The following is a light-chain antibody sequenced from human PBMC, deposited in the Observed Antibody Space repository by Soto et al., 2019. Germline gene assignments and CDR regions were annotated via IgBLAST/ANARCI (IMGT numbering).Light chain of an antibody. CDR1: TSNIGNNY. Sequence: QSVLTQPPSLSAAPGQTVTISCSGSTSNIGNNYVSWYRQLPGTAPKLLIYDTYKRPSGIPDRFSGSKSGTSATLVITGLRTGNDADYYCGTWDSSLSAHVFGPGTKVTVL. CDR3: GTWDSSLSAHV. V-gene: IGLV1-51*01. J-gene: IGLJ1*01. CDR2: DTY.